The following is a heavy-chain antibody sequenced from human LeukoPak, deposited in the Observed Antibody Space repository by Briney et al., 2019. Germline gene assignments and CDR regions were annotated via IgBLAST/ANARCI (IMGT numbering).Heavy chain of an antibody. CDR2: FDPEDGET. Sequence: ASVKVSCKVSGYTLTELSMHWVRQAPGKGLEWMGGFDPEDGETIYAQKFQGRVTMTEDTSTDTAYMELSSLRSEDTAVYYCATGFQAGTHPDWFDPWGQGTLATVSS. J-gene: IGHJ5*02. D-gene: IGHD1-7*01. CDR1: GYTLTELS. V-gene: IGHV1-24*01. CDR3: ATGFQAGTHPDWFDP.